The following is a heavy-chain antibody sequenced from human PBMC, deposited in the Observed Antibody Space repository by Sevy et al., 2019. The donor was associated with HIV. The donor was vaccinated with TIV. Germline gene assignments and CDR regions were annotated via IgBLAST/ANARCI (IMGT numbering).Heavy chain of an antibody. D-gene: IGHD6-13*01. CDR1: GYTFTSYD. J-gene: IGHJ6*02. CDR2: MNPNSGNT. Sequence: ASVKVSCKASGYTFTSYDINWVRQVTGQGLEWMGWMNPNSGNTGYAQKFQGRVTMTRNTSISTAYMELSSLRSEDTAVYYCARGGGGSSSWMALYYYYGMDVWGQGTTVTVSS. V-gene: IGHV1-8*01. CDR3: ARGGGGSSSWMALYYYYGMDV.